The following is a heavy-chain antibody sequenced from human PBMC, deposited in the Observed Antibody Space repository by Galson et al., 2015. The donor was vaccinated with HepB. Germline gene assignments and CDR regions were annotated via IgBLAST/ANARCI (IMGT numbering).Heavy chain of an antibody. CDR2: IRYDGSNK. D-gene: IGHD3-22*01. J-gene: IGHJ4*02. V-gene: IGHV3-30*02. CDR1: GFTFSSYG. Sequence: SLRLSCAASGFTFSSYGMHWVRQAPGKGLEWVAFIRYDGSNKYYADSVKGRFTISRVNSKNTLYLQMNSLRAEDTAVYYCAKDRAFFYYDSSGSYWGQGTLVTVSS. CDR3: AKDRAFFYYDSSGSY.